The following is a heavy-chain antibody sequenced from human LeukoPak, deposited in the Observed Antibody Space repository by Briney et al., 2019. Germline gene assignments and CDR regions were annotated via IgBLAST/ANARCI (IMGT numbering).Heavy chain of an antibody. CDR2: IYYSGST. D-gene: IGHD3-22*01. V-gene: IGHV4-59*01. CDR1: GGSISSYY. Sequence: SETLSLTCTVSGGSISSYYWSWIRQPPGKGLEWIGYIYYSGSTNYNPSLKSRVTISVDTSKNQFSLKLSSVTAADTAVYYCARNLYDGDAFDIWGQGTMVTVSS. J-gene: IGHJ3*02. CDR3: ARNLYDGDAFDI.